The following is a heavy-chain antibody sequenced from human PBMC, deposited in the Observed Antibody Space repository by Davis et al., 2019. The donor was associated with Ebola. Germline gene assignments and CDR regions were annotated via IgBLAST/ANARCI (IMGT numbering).Heavy chain of an antibody. D-gene: IGHD6-13*01. Sequence: PSETLSLTCTVSGGSISSHYWSWIRQPPGKGLEWIGYIYYSGSTNYNPSLKSRVTISVDTSKNQFSLKLSSVTAADMAVYYCARGATSIAAYPFDYWGQGTLVTVSS. CDR3: ARGATSIAAYPFDY. CDR1: GGSISSHY. J-gene: IGHJ4*02. CDR2: IYYSGST. V-gene: IGHV4-59*11.